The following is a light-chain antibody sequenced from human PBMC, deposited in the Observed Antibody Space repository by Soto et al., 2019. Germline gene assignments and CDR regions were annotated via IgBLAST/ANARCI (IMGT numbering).Light chain of an antibody. V-gene: IGKV3-20*01. CDR3: QQYGRSST. CDR1: QSVSSSY. CDR2: GAS. Sequence: EIVLTQSPGTLSLSPGERATLSCRASQSVSSSYLAWYQQKPGQAPRPLIYGASSRPTGIPDRFSGSGSGTNFTLTISRLEPEDFAVYYCQQYGRSSTFGQGTRLEIK. J-gene: IGKJ5*01.